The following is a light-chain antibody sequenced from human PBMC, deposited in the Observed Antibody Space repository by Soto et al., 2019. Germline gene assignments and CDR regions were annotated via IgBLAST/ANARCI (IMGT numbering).Light chain of an antibody. V-gene: IGLV2-14*03. CDR1: SRDFGACNY. CDR3: YSYTSNKDYV. Sequence: QSALTQPASVSGSPGQPITISCSGTSRDFGACNYVSWYQQHPGKAPKLMIYDVSNRPSGVSNRFSGSKSGNAASLTISGLQDEDEADYSCYSYTSNKDYVFGSGTKLTVL. J-gene: IGLJ1*01. CDR2: DVS.